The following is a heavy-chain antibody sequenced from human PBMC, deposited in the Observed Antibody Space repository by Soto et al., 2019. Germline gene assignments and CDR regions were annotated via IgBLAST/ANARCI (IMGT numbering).Heavy chain of an antibody. J-gene: IGHJ6*02. Sequence: PGESLKISCAASGFTFSRYAMNWVRQAPGKGLEWVSYISSSGRTIYYADSVKGRFTISRDNAKNSLYLQMNSLRAEDTAVYYCARVLRFLEWLNSYGMDVWGQGTTVTVSS. CDR2: ISSSGRTI. CDR1: GFTFSRYA. CDR3: ARVLRFLEWLNSYGMDV. D-gene: IGHD3-3*01. V-gene: IGHV3-48*04.